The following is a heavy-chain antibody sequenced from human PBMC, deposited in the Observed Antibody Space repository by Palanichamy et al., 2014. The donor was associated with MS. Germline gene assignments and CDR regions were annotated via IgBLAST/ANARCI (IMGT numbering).Heavy chain of an antibody. CDR3: VRLGVHHESSGLQY. Sequence: QLQLRESGPGVVKPSETLSLNCTVSGGSISRSSYYWGWIRQSPGKGLEWIANIYYSGTTSYNPSLKSRFTISVDTSKNQFSLRLNSVTAADTAVYYCVRLGVHHESSGLQYWGQGTLVTVSS. J-gene: IGHJ1*01. D-gene: IGHD3-22*01. CDR2: IYYSGTT. CDR1: GGSISRSSYY. V-gene: IGHV4-39*01.